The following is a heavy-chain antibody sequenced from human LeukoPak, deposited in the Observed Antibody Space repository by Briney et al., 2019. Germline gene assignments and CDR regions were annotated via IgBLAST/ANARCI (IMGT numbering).Heavy chain of an antibody. J-gene: IGHJ4*02. D-gene: IGHD4-23*01. CDR2: ISGSGAST. V-gene: IGHV3-23*01. CDR3: EKDVEYGGKVDYFDY. CDR1: GFTFSSYA. Sequence: PGGSLRLSCAASGFTFSSYAMSWVRQAPGKGLEWVSSISGSGASTYYADSVKGRFTISRDNSKNTLYLQMNSLRAEDTAVNYREKDVEYGGKVDYFDYWGQGTLVTVSS.